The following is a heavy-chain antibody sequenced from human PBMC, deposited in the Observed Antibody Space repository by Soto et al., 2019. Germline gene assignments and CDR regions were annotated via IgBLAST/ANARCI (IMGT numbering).Heavy chain of an antibody. V-gene: IGHV1-2*02. J-gene: IGHJ5*02. CDR2: INPNVGGT. D-gene: IGHD3-16*01. CDR1: GYTFTDYY. Sequence: QVQLVQSGAEVKKPGASVYVSCKASGYTFTDYYVHWVRQAPGQGLEWMGWINPNVGGTNYARKFQGRVTMTRDTSISTVDMKLTRLSPDATAIYYCARGGREVPRIPYDTWGQGTRVTVSS. CDR3: ARGGREVPRIPYDT.